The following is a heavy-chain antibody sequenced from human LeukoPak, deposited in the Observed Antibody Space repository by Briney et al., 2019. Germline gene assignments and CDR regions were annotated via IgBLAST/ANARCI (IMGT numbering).Heavy chain of an antibody. CDR2: INPNSGGT. D-gene: IGHD5-12*01. J-gene: IGHJ6*03. Sequence: ASVKVSCKASGYTFTGYYMHWVRQAPGQGLEWMGWINPNSGGTNYAQKFQGRVTMTRDTSISTAYMELRRLRSDDTAVYYCARGFSEWLRFNYYYYMDVWGKGTTVTVSS. CDR3: ARGFSEWLRFNYYYYMDV. V-gene: IGHV1-2*02. CDR1: GYTFTGYY.